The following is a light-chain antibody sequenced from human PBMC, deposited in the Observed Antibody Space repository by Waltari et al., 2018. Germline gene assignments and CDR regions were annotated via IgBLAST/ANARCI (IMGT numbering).Light chain of an antibody. CDR2: DVA. Sequence: QSALTQPASMSGSPGQSITISCTGTSRDVDGFNFVSWYQQYPGKAPKLIIYDVANRPPGVSHRFSGSTSGNTASLAISGLQAEDEADYYCSSYTSVNTRFGGGTKLTVL. J-gene: IGLJ2*01. V-gene: IGLV2-14*03. CDR1: SRDVDGFNF. CDR3: SSYTSVNTR.